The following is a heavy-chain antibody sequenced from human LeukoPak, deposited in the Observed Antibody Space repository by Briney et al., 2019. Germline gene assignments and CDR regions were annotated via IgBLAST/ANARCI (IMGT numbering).Heavy chain of an antibody. Sequence: PSQTLSLTCAVSGGSINSGDYYWSWIRQPPGKGLEWIGSLYSSGGPYSNPSLKRRVAIFVDTSKKRFSLKLNSVTAADAAVYYCARVSGYYGVGSYYFDSWGQGILVSVSS. CDR1: GGSINSGDYY. D-gene: IGHD3-10*01. V-gene: IGHV4-30-4*08. J-gene: IGHJ4*02. CDR3: ARVSGYYGVGSYYFDS. CDR2: LYSSGGP.